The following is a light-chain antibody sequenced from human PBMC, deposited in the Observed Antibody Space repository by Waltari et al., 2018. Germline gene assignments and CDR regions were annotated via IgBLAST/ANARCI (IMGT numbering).Light chain of an antibody. CDR3: QTWGSGIQV. Sequence: QPVLTPSPPPSASLGASAKLTCTLTREHSSYVTAWHHQQPEKGPPYLLKVHADGSHIQGGGIPDRFSGSSSGAERSLIISSLQSEDEAEYYCQTWGSGIQVFGGGTNLTVL. V-gene: IGLV4-69*01. CDR1: REHSSYV. CDR2: VHADGSH. J-gene: IGLJ3*02.